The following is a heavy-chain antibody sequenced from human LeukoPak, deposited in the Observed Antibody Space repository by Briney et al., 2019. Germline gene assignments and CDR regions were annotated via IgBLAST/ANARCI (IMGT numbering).Heavy chain of an antibody. CDR1: GGTFSSYA. V-gene: IGHV1-69*05. CDR3: ASLGGYYDILTGSLTYYFDY. D-gene: IGHD3-9*01. Sequence: SVKVSCKASGGTFSSYAISWVRQAPGQGLEWMGGIIPIFGTANYAQKFQGRVTITTDESTSTAYMELSSLRSEDTAVYYCASLGGYYDILTGSLTYYFDYWGQGTLVTVSS. J-gene: IGHJ4*02. CDR2: IIPIFGTA.